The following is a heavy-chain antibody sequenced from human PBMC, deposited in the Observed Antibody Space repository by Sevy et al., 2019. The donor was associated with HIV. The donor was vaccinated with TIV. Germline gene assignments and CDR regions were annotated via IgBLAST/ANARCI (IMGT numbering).Heavy chain of an antibody. V-gene: IGHV3-74*01. CDR3: ARERQQLVH. Sequence: GGSLRLSCAASGFTFSSYWMHWVRQAPGKGLVWVSRINSDGSSTSYAASVKGRFTISRDNAKNMLYLQMNSLRADDTAMYYCARERQQLVHWGQGTLVTVSS. CDR2: INSDGSST. CDR1: GFTFSSYW. J-gene: IGHJ4*02. D-gene: IGHD6-13*01.